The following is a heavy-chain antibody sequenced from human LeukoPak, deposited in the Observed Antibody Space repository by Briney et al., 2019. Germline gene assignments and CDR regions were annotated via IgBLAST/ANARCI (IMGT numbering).Heavy chain of an antibody. CDR1: GDAIIGRSW. V-gene: IGHV4-4*02. CDR2: IHYSGST. CDR3: ARLGSSWELDY. J-gene: IGHJ4*02. Sequence: PSETLSLTCAVSGDAIIGRSWWSWVRQPPGKGLEWIGEIHYSGSTNYNPSLESRVIMSVDKSNNQFSLKLSSVTAADTAVYYCARLGSSWELDYWGQGTLVTVSS. D-gene: IGHD6-13*01.